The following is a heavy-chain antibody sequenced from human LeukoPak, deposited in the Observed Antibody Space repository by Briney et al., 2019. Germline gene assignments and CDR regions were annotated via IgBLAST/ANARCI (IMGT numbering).Heavy chain of an antibody. V-gene: IGHV1-18*01. CDR3: ARDRPRGYSYGYRDYYYGMDV. CDR2: ISAYNGNT. D-gene: IGHD5-18*01. J-gene: IGHJ6*02. Sequence: ASVKVSCKASGYTFTSYGISWVRQAPGQGLEWMGWISAYNGNTNYAQKLQGRVTMTADTSTSTAYMELRSLRSDDTAVYYCARDRPRGYSYGYRDYYYGMDVWGQGTTVTVSS. CDR1: GYTFTSYG.